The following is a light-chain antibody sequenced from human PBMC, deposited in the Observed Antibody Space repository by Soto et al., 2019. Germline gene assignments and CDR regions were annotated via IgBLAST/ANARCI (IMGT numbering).Light chain of an antibody. CDR1: QGISNY. J-gene: IGKJ3*01. Sequence: DIQLTQSPSSLSASVGERVTITCQASQGISNYLAWYQQKPGKVPKLLIYAASTLQSGVPARFSGSGSGTEFTLTISSLQSEDVATYYCQKYSSAPFAFGRGTKVDIK. V-gene: IGKV1-27*01. CDR3: QKYSSAPFA. CDR2: AAS.